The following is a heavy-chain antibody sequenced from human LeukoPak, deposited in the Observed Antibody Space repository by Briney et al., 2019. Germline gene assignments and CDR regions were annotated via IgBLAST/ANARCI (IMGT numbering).Heavy chain of an antibody. CDR3: ARTYYDFWSGYYSHEGNPFDY. CDR2: ISSSSSTI. V-gene: IGHV3-48*01. J-gene: IGHJ4*02. D-gene: IGHD3-3*01. CDR1: GFTFSRYS. Sequence: AGGSLRLSCAASGFTFSRYSMNWVRQAPGKGREWVSDISSSSSTIYYADSVKGRFTISRDNAKNSLSLEMNSLRAEDTAVYYCARTYYDFWSGYYSHEGNPFDYWGQGTLVTVSS.